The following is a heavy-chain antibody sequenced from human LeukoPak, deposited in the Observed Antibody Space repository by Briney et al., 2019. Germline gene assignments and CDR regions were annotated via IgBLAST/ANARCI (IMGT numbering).Heavy chain of an antibody. CDR2: ISSSSSTI. Sequence: GGSLRLSCAASGFTFSSYSMNWVRQAPGKGLEWVSYISSSSSTIYYADSVEGRFTISRDNAKNSLYLQMNSLRAEDTAVYYCARLGCSSTSCYFPERWFGYYYMDVWGKGTTVTVSS. J-gene: IGHJ6*03. D-gene: IGHD2-2*01. CDR3: ARLGCSSTSCYFPERWFGYYYMDV. CDR1: GFTFSSYS. V-gene: IGHV3-48*04.